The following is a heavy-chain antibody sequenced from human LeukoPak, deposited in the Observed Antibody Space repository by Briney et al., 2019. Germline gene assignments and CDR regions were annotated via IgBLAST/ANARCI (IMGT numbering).Heavy chain of an antibody. V-gene: IGHV4-39*07. J-gene: IGHJ4*02. CDR2: IYYSGST. CDR3: ARETYGDYGRGYFKY. D-gene: IGHD4-17*01. Sequence: PSETLSLTCTVSGGSISSSSYYWGWIRQPPGKGLEWIGSIYYSGSTYYNPSLKSRVTISVDTSKNQFSLKLSSVTAADTAVYYCARETYGDYGRGYFKYWGQGTLVTVSS. CDR1: GGSISSSSYY.